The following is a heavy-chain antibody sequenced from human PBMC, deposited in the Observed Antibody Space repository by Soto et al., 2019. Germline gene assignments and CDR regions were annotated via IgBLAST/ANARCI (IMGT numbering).Heavy chain of an antibody. Sequence: GESLKISCKGSGYSFTSYWIGWVRQMPGKGLEWMGIIYPGDSDTRYSPSFQGQVTISADKSISTAYLQWSSLKASDTAMYYCARPPLVEVTPHYFDYWGQGTLVTVSS. V-gene: IGHV5-51*01. CDR1: GYSFTSYW. D-gene: IGHD2-21*02. CDR3: ARPPLVEVTPHYFDY. J-gene: IGHJ4*02. CDR2: IYPGDSDT.